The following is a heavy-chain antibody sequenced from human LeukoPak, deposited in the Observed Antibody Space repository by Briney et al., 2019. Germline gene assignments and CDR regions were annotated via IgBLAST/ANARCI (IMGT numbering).Heavy chain of an antibody. Sequence: PGGSLRLSCAASGFTFSTYAMSWVRQAPGKGLEWVSIISGSGGSIYYADSVKGRFTISRDNSKNTLYLELNSLRAEDTALYYCAKGRKTTGNDWFDPWGQGTLVTVSS. V-gene: IGHV3-23*01. CDR2: ISGSGGSI. J-gene: IGHJ5*02. D-gene: IGHD1-1*01. CDR1: GFTFSTYA. CDR3: AKGRKTTGNDWFDP.